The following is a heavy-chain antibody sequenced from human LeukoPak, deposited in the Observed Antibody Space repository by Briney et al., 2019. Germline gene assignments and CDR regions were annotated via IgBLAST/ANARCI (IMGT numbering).Heavy chain of an antibody. D-gene: IGHD6-19*01. J-gene: IGHJ4*02. CDR1: GFTFSSYA. Sequence: GGPLRLSCAAPGFTFSSYAMSWVRQAPGKGLEWVSSISGRGGYTYYADSVKGRFTISRDNSKNTLYLQMNSLRAEDTAVYYCAKGSHSSAWYYFDYWGRGTLVTASS. CDR3: AKGSHSSAWYYFDY. CDR2: ISGRGGYT. V-gene: IGHV3-23*01.